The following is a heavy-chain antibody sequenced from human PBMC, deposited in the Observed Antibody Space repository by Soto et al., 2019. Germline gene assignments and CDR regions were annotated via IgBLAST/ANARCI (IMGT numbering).Heavy chain of an antibody. CDR1: GGTFSTDA. CDR3: ASGIQLWLRRINNGYSG. CDR2: IIPMFGTA. J-gene: IGHJ4*02. Sequence: QVQLVQSGAEVKKPESSVKVSCKAPGGTFSTDAISWVRQAPGQGLEWRGGIIPMFGTANYAQRFQDRVTITADASTNTVYMELSSLRSEDTAVYFCASGIQLWLRRINNGYSGWGQGTLVTVPS. D-gene: IGHD5-18*01. V-gene: IGHV1-69*12.